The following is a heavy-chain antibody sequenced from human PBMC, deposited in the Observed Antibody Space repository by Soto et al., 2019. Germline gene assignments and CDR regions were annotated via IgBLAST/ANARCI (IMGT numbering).Heavy chain of an antibody. CDR1: VGSFSGYY. V-gene: IGHV4-34*01. CDR3: ARVTRAVAGPEY. D-gene: IGHD6-19*01. J-gene: IGHJ4*02. CDR2: INHSGST. Sequence: SQPLSLTCAVYVGSFSGYYWSWILQNPGKWLEFIGEINHSGSTNYNPSLKSRVTISVDTSKNQFSLKLSSVTAADTAVYYCARVTRAVAGPEYWGQGTLVTVSS.